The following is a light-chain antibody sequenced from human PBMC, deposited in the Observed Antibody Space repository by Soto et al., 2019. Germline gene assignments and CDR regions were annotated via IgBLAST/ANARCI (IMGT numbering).Light chain of an antibody. Sequence: DIVMTQSPDSLAVFLGERATINCKSSQSVLYSSNNKNYLAWYQQKPGQPPKLLIYWASTRESGVPDRFSGSGSGTDFTLTISSLQAEDVAVYYCQQLTTFGQGTKVEIK. CDR3: QQLTT. CDR1: QSVLYSSNNKNY. V-gene: IGKV4-1*01. CDR2: WAS. J-gene: IGKJ1*01.